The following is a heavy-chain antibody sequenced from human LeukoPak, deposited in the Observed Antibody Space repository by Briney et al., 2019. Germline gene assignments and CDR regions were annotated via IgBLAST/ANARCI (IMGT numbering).Heavy chain of an antibody. J-gene: IGHJ6*02. CDR2: INHSGST. CDR3: ARAPRSSPYYYYYYGMDV. Sequence: SETLFLTCAVYGGSFSGYYWSWIRQPPGKGLEWIGEINHSGSTNYNPSLKSRVTISVDTSKNQFSLKLSSVTAADTAVYYCARAPRSSPYYYYYYGMDVGGQGTTVTVSS. CDR1: GGSFSGYY. D-gene: IGHD6-6*01. V-gene: IGHV4-34*01.